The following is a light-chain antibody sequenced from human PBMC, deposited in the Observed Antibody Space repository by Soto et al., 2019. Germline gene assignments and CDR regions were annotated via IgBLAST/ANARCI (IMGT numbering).Light chain of an antibody. CDR3: AAWDDSLNGAV. CDR2: ANN. CDR1: SSNIGGNT. J-gene: IGLJ2*01. V-gene: IGLV1-44*01. Sequence: QAVVTQPPSASGTPGQRVTISCSGSSSNIGGNTVNWYQQLPGTAPKLLIYANNQRPSGVPDRFSASKSGTSASLAISGLQSEDEADYYCAAWDDSLNGAVFGGGTKVTVL.